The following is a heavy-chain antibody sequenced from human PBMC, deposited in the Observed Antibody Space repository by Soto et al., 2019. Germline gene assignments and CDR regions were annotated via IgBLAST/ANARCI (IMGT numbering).Heavy chain of an antibody. CDR3: ARAPMVLSRSYFDS. J-gene: IGHJ4*02. CDR1: GGSISNLY. Sequence: SETLSLTCTVSGGSISNLYWSWIRQPPGKGLEWIGYISYSGNTNYNPSLKSRVSISVDTAKKQLSLNLTSVTAADTAIYYCARAPMVLSRSYFDSWGQGTPVTVSS. V-gene: IGHV4-59*01. CDR2: ISYSGNT. D-gene: IGHD2-8*01.